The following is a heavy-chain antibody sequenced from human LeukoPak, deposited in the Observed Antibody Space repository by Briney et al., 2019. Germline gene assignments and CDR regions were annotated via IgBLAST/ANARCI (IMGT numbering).Heavy chain of an antibody. V-gene: IGHV1-46*01. CDR3: VRIAAAGTGAFDI. D-gene: IGHD6-13*01. Sequence: WASVKVSCKASGYTFTSYYMHWVRQAPGQGLEWMGIINPSGGSTSYAQKFQGRVTMTRDMSTSTVYMELSSLRSEDTAVYYCVRIAAAGTGAFDIWGQGTMVTVSS. CDR1: GYTFTSYY. CDR2: INPSGGST. J-gene: IGHJ3*02.